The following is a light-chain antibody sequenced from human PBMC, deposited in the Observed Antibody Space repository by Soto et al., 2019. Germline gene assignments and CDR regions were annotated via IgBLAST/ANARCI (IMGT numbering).Light chain of an antibody. CDR3: TSYTSSYTYV. Sequence: QSALTQPASVSGSPGQSITISCTGTISDVGGYDSVSWYQQHPGKAPRLMIYGVSYRPSGVSHRFSGSKSGNTAPLTISGLQTEDEADYYCTSYTSSYTYVFGAGTKVTVL. V-gene: IGLV2-14*01. CDR1: ISDVGGYDS. J-gene: IGLJ1*01. CDR2: GVS.